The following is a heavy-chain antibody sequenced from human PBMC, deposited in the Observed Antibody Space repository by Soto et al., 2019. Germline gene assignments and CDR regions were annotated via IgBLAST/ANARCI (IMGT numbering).Heavy chain of an antibody. V-gene: IGHV5-10-1*01. J-gene: IGHJ6*02. Sequence: PGESLKISCNGSGYIFTSYWISWVRQMPGKGLEWMGRIDPSDSYTNYSPSFQGHVTISADKSISTAYLQWSSLKASDTAMYYCARRFDGSRGMDVWGQGTTVTVSS. CDR3: ARRFDGSRGMDV. CDR2: IDPSDSYT. D-gene: IGHD6-13*01. CDR1: GYIFTSYW.